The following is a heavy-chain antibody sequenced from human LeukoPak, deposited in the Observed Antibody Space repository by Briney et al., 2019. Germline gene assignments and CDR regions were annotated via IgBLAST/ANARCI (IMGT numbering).Heavy chain of an antibody. D-gene: IGHD2-2*01. CDR2: INPNGGGT. J-gene: IGHJ4*02. Sequence: GASVKVSCKASGYTFASYYMHWVRQAPGQGFEWVGMINPNGGGTSSAQKFQGRVTLTRDTSTSTVYMDLSSLRSEDTAIYYCARRGGCISTSCNLDYWGQGTLVTVSS. V-gene: IGHV1-46*03. CDR1: GYTFASYY. CDR3: ARRGGCISTSCNLDY.